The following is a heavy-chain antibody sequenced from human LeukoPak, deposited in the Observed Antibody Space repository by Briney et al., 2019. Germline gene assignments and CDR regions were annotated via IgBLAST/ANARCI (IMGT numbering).Heavy chain of an antibody. CDR1: RFTLSYYA. CDR3: AKDSHFDY. V-gene: IGHV3-23*01. Sequence: PGGSLRLSCAPSRFTLSYYAMSWVRQAPGKGLEWVSGISGSGTSTHYAHSVKGRFTISRDNSKNTLYLQMNSLRGEDTAVYYCAKDSHFDYWGQGTLVTVSS. CDR2: ISGSGTST. J-gene: IGHJ4*02.